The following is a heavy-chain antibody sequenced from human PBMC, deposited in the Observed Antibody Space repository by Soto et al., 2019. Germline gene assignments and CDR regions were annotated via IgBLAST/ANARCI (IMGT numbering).Heavy chain of an antibody. V-gene: IGHV4-39*01. CDR3: ARPGSSRWYSGWFDP. CDR2: IYYSGST. J-gene: IGHJ5*02. D-gene: IGHD6-13*01. Sequence: SETLSLTCTVSGGSISSSSYYWGWIRQPPGKGLEWIGSIYYSGSTYYNPSLKSRVTISVDTSKNQFSLKLSSVTAADTAVYYCARPGSSRWYSGWFDPWAQGTLVTVSS. CDR1: GGSISSSSYY.